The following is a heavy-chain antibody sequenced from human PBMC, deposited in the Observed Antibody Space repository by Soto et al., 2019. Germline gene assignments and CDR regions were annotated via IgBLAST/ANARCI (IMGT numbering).Heavy chain of an antibody. D-gene: IGHD4-17*01. CDR3: ARHVRPTVTGGWYFDL. V-gene: IGHV4-39*01. J-gene: IGHJ2*01. CDR2: IYYSGST. Sequence: QLQLQESGPGLVKPSETLSLTCTVSGGSISSSSYYWGWIRQPPGKGLEWIGSIYYSGSTYYNPSLKSRVTISVDTSKNQFSLKLSSVTAADTAVYYCARHVRPTVTGGWYFDLWGRGTLVTVSS. CDR1: GGSISSSSYY.